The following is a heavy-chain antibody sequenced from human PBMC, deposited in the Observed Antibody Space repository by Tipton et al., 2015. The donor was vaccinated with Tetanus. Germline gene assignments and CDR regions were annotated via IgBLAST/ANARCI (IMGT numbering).Heavy chain of an antibody. V-gene: IGHV3-7*01. CDR2: IKPDGSDK. CDR1: GFTVSSNY. J-gene: IGHJ4*02. D-gene: IGHD4/OR15-4a*01. CDR3: FGGDYLG. Sequence: QLVQSGGGLIQPGGSLRLSCAASGFTVSSNYMSWVRQAPGKGLEWVANIKPDGSDKYYSDSVKGRLTISRDNAKNSVSLQMSGLRAEDTATYYCFGGDYLGWGQGTLVIVSS.